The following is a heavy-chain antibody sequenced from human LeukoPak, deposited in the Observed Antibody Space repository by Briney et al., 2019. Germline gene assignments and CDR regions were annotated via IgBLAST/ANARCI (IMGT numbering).Heavy chain of an antibody. D-gene: IGHD1-26*01. CDR3: AKETVVGATTTPPDC. CDR1: GFTFSSYG. V-gene: IGHV3-30*18. CDR2: ISYDGSDK. Sequence: GGSLRLSCAASGFTFSSYGVHWVRQAPGKGLEWVAVISYDGSDKYYADSVKGRFTIPRDNSKNTLYLQMNSLRTEDTAVYYCAKETVVGATTTPPDCWGQGTLVTVSS. J-gene: IGHJ4*02.